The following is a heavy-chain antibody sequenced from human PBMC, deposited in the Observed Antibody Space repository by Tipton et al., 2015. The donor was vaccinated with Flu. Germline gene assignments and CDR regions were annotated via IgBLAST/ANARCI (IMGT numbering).Heavy chain of an antibody. J-gene: IGHJ4*02. CDR2: IYPDDSDT. CDR3: VRQNCGGDCYPDY. Sequence: QLVQSGAEVKKPGESLKISCKGSGSSFSSYWIAWVRQMPGKGLEWMGIIYPDDSDTKYSPSFQGHVTSSADKSVNTAYLQWSSLKASDTAIYFCVRQNCGGDCYPDYWGQGTLVTVSS. D-gene: IGHD2-21*02. CDR1: GSSFSSYW. V-gene: IGHV5-51*01.